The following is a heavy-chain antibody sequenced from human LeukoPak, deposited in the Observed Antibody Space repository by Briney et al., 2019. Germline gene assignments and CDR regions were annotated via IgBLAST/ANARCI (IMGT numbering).Heavy chain of an antibody. V-gene: IGHV3-30*03. CDR3: ARERLTIFGVASDAFDI. J-gene: IGHJ3*02. Sequence: GGSLRLSCAASGFTFSSYGMHWVRQAPGKGLEWVAVISYDGSNKYYADSVKGRFTISRDNSKNTLYLQMNSLRAEDTAVYYCARERLTIFGVASDAFDIWGQGTMVTVSS. D-gene: IGHD3-3*01. CDR2: ISYDGSNK. CDR1: GFTFSSYG.